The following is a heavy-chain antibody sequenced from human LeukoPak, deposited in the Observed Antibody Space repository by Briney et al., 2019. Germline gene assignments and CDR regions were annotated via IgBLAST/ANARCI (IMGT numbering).Heavy chain of an antibody. CDR1: GXSFSGYY. D-gene: IGHD3-10*01. Sequence: SETPSLTCAVYGXSFSGYYGSWIRQPPGKGLEWIEEINHSGSANYNPSLKSRVTISVDTSKNQFSLKMSSVTAADTAVYYCAGGVTPAVFWGQGTLVTVSS. CDR3: AGGVTPAVF. J-gene: IGHJ4*02. CDR2: INHSGSA. V-gene: IGHV4-34*01.